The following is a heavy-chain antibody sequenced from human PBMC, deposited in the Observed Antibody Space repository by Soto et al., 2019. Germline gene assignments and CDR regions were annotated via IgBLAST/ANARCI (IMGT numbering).Heavy chain of an antibody. CDR3: ATFGEDYYYYYMDV. D-gene: IGHD3-10*01. CDR1: GGSISSSSYY. J-gene: IGHJ6*03. Sequence: SETLSLTCTVSGGSISSSSYYWGWIRQPPGKGLEWIGSIYYSGSTYYNPPLKSRVTISVDTSKNQFSLKLSSVTAADTAVYYCATFGEDYYYYYMDVWGKGTTVTVSS. V-gene: IGHV4-39*01. CDR2: IYYSGST.